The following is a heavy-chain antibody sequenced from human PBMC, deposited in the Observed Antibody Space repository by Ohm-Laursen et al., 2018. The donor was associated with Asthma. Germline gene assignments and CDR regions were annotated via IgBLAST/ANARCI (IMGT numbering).Heavy chain of an antibody. Sequence: SDTLSLTCTVSNDSMSSHYYNWIRQSPGKGLEWIGYISFSRMTKYNPFLTSRATISLDTSMKQFSLTLKSVTTADTAVYYCAVSSGNYYHSLDIWGQGTMVTVSS. J-gene: IGHJ3*02. CDR2: ISFSRMT. CDR3: AVSSGNYYHSLDI. D-gene: IGHD1-26*01. CDR1: NDSMSSHY. V-gene: IGHV4-59*07.